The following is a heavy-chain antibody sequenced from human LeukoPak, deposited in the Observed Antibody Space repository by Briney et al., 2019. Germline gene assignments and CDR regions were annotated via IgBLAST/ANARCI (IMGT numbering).Heavy chain of an antibody. CDR1: GYTFTNYG. CDR2: ISSYNGDT. D-gene: IGHD3-22*01. V-gene: IGHV1-18*01. Sequence: GASVKVSCKASGYTFTNYGVTWVRQAPGQGLEWMGWISSYNGDTNYAQKLQGRVTMTTDTSTSTAYMELRSLRSDDTAVYYCASNTGSDSSGYGYWGQGTPVTVSS. CDR3: ASNTGSDSSGYGY. J-gene: IGHJ4*02.